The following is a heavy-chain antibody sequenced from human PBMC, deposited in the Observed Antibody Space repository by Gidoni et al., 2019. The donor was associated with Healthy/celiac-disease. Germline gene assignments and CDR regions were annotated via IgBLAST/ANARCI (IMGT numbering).Heavy chain of an antibody. CDR2: IIPIFGTA. J-gene: IGHJ5*02. CDR1: GGTFSSYA. Sequence: QVQLVQSGAEVKKPGSSVKVSCKASGGTFSSYAISWVRQAPGQGLEWMGGIIPIFGTANYAQKFQGRVTITADESTSTAYMELSSLRSEDTAVYYCARDPRRGSSSDLTFRLGWFDPWGQGTLVTVSS. V-gene: IGHV1-69*01. CDR3: ARDPRRGSSSDLTFRLGWFDP. D-gene: IGHD6-6*01.